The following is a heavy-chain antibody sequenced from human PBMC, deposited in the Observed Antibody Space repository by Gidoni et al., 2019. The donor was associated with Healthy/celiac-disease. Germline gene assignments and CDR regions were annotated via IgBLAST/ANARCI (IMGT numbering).Heavy chain of an antibody. Sequence: QVQLQQWGAGLFKPSEPLSPSCAVYGGSLSGYYWSWIRQPPGKGLEWIGEINHSGSTNYNPSLKSRVTISVDTSKNQFSLKLSSVTAADTAVYYCARNRRRVIVLTYYFDYWGQGTLVTVSS. CDR3: ARNRRRVIVLTYYFDY. J-gene: IGHJ4*02. CDR2: INHSGST. D-gene: IGHD3-22*01. V-gene: IGHV4-34*01. CDR1: GGSLSGYY.